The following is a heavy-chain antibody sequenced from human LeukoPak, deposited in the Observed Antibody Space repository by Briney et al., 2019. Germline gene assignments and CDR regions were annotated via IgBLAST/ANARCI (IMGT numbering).Heavy chain of an antibody. CDR2: ISGSGGST. CDR3: AKDHRDAFDI. Sequence: GGSLRLSCAASRFSFSSYGMSWVRQAPGKGLEWVSAISGSGGSTYYADSVKGRFTISRDNSKNTLYLQMNSLRAEDTAVYYCAKDHRDAFDIWGQGTMVTVSS. CDR1: RFSFSSYG. J-gene: IGHJ3*02. V-gene: IGHV3-23*01.